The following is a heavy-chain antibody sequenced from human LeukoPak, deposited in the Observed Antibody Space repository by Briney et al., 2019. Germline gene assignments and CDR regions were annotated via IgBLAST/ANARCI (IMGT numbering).Heavy chain of an antibody. Sequence: VASVKVSCKASGGTFSSYAISWVRQAPGQGLEWMGRIIPILGIANYAQKFQGRVTITADKSTSTAYMELSSLRSEDTAVYYCARGSGYYDSSGLYWGQGTLVTVSS. V-gene: IGHV1-69*04. CDR2: IIPILGIA. CDR1: GGTFSSYA. CDR3: ARGSGYYDSSGLY. D-gene: IGHD3-22*01. J-gene: IGHJ4*02.